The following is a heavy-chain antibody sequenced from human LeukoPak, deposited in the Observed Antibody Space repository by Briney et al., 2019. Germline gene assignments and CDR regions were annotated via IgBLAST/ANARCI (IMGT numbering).Heavy chain of an antibody. CDR2: INPSGGST. Sequence: ASVKVSCKASGYTFTGYYMHWVRQAPGQGLEWMGIINPSGGSTSYAQKFQGRVTMTRDTSTSTVYMELSSLRSEDTAVYYCARDVSHSSSWYWGDYWGQGTLVTVSS. D-gene: IGHD6-13*01. CDR3: ARDVSHSSSWYWGDY. CDR1: GYTFTGYY. J-gene: IGHJ4*02. V-gene: IGHV1-46*01.